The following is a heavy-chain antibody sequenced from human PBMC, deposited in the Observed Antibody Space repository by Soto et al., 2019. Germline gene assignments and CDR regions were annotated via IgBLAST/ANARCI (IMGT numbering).Heavy chain of an antibody. CDR2: IIGSGLRT. J-gene: IGHJ4*02. D-gene: IGHD2-8*01. CDR3: ATSRGDGDPNGD. V-gene: IGHV3-23*01. Sequence: EVQLLESGGGLVQPGGSLRLSCAVSGFTFSNFGMSWVRQAPGKGLEWVSGIIGSGLRTFYADSVKGRFTISRDNSKNTLYLQMNYLRVEDTAVYYCATSRGDGDPNGDWGQGALVTVSS. CDR1: GFTFSNFG.